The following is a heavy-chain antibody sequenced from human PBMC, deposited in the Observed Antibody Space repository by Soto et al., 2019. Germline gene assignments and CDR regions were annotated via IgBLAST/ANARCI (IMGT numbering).Heavy chain of an antibody. J-gene: IGHJ3*02. CDR3: ARVVPGELSLGAFDI. D-gene: IGHD3-16*02. V-gene: IGHV1-69*13. Sequence: SVNVSCKSSAGTFSSYAISWVRQAPGQGLEWMGGITPIFGTANYAQKFQGRVTSTADESTSTAYMELSSLRSEDTAVYYCARVVPGELSLGAFDIWGQGKMVTVAS. CDR2: ITPIFGTA. CDR1: AGTFSSYA.